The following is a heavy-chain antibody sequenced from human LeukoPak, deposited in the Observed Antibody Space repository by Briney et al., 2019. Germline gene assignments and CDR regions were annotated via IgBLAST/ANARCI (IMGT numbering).Heavy chain of an antibody. Sequence: PSETLSLTCAVYGGSFSGYYWSWIRQPPGKGLEWIGEINHSGSTNYNPSLKSRVTISVDTSKNQFSLKLSSVTAADTAVYYCARGGGSGSYYEYYFDYWGQGTLVTVSS. J-gene: IGHJ4*02. CDR1: GGSFSGYY. D-gene: IGHD3-10*01. V-gene: IGHV4-34*01. CDR3: ARGGGSGSYYEYYFDY. CDR2: INHSGST.